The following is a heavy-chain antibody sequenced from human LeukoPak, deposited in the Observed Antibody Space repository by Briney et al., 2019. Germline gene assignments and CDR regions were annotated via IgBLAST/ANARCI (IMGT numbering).Heavy chain of an antibody. CDR1: GGSISTNNHY. D-gene: IGHD5-24*01. CDR3: ARWRHGYNSVDAFDI. J-gene: IGHJ3*02. V-gene: IGHV4-39*01. CDR2: TYYSGST. Sequence: SQTLSLTCTVSGGSISTNNHYWGWIRQPPGKGLEWIGNTYYSGSTDYNPSLKSRVTISVDTSENHFSLKVTSVTAADTAVYYCARWRHGYNSVDAFDIWGQGVMVTVSS.